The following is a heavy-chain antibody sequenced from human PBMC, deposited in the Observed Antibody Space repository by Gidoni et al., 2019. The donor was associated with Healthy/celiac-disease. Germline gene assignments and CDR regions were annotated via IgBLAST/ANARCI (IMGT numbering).Heavy chain of an antibody. V-gene: IGHV3-9*01. J-gene: IGHJ6*02. CDR2: ISWNSGSI. CDR1: GFPFADYA. CDR3: AKDANYGMDV. Sequence: EVQLVESGGGLVQPGRSLRLSCQAPGFPFADYAMHWVRQAPGKGLEWVSGISWNSGSIGYADSVKGRFTISRDNAKNSLYLQMNSLRAEDTALYYCAKDANYGMDVWGQGTTVTVSS.